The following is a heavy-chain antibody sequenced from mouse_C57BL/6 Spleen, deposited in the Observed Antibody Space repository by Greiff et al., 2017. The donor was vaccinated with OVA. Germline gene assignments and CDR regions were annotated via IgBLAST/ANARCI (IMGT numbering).Heavy chain of an antibody. D-gene: IGHD1-1*01. CDR2: IYPGDGDT. CDR1: GYAFSSYW. J-gene: IGHJ4*01. V-gene: IGHV1-80*01. CDR3: ARSTITTVVATEAMDY. Sequence: QVQLQQSGAELVKPGASVKISCKASGYAFSSYWMNWVKQRPGKGLEWIGQIYPGDGDTNYNGKFKGKATLTADKSSSTAYMQLSSLTSEDSAVYFCARSTITTVVATEAMDYWGEGTSVTVSS.